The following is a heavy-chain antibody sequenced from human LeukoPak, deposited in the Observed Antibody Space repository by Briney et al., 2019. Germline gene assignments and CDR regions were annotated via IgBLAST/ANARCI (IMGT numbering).Heavy chain of an antibody. D-gene: IGHD4-17*01. Sequence: SGGSLRLSCAASGFTVSSNYMSWVRQPPGKGLEWVSVIYSGGSTYYADSVKGRFTISRDNSKNTLYLQMNSLRAEDTAVYYCAREIGLPDAFDIWGQGTMVTVSS. V-gene: IGHV3-66*01. J-gene: IGHJ3*02. CDR1: GFTVSSNY. CDR3: AREIGLPDAFDI. CDR2: IYSGGST.